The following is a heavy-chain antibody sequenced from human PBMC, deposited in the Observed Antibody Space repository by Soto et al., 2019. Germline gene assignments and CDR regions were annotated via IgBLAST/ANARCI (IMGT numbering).Heavy chain of an antibody. D-gene: IGHD3-10*01. CDR2: IYYSGST. V-gene: IGHV4-30-4*01. J-gene: IGHJ5*02. CDR1: GGSISSGDYY. CDR3: ARGLWFGELSPDNWFDP. Sequence: SETLSLTCTVSGGSISSGDYYWSWIRQPPGKGLEWIGYIYYSGSTYYNPSLKSRVTISVDTSKNQFSLKLSSVTAADTAVYYCARGLWFGELSPDNWFDPWGQGTLVTVSS.